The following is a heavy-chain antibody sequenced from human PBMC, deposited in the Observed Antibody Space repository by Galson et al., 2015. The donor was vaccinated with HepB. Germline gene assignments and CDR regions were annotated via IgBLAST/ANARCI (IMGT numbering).Heavy chain of an antibody. J-gene: IGHJ4*02. Sequence: ETLSLTCTVSGGSISSYYWSWIRQPPGKGLEWIGEINHIGGTNYNPSLKSRATLSVDTSRKQFSLKLRSLNAADTAVYYCARRGGSRLTATFDLWGQGVVVTVSS. V-gene: IGHV4-34*01. CDR2: INHIGGT. CDR3: ARRGGSRLTATFDL. CDR1: GGSISSYY. D-gene: IGHD2-15*01.